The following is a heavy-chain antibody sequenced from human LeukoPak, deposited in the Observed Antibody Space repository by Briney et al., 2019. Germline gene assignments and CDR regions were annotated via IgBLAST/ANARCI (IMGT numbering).Heavy chain of an antibody. D-gene: IGHD6-19*01. Sequence: ASVKVSCKASGYTFTGYYMHWVRQAPGQGLEWMGWINPNSGGTNYAQKFQGRVTMTRDTSISTAYMELSRLRSDDTAVYYCARGENAGIAVAGEDYWGQGAMVTVSS. J-gene: IGHJ4*02. V-gene: IGHV1-2*02. CDR1: GYTFTGYY. CDR2: INPNSGGT. CDR3: ARGENAGIAVAGEDY.